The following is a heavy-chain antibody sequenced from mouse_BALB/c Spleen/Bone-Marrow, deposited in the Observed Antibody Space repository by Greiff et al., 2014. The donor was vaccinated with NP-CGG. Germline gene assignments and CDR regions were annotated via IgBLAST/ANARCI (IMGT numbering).Heavy chain of an antibody. CDR3: ARGYAMAY. CDR1: GYTFSSYW. CDR2: ILPGSGST. Sequence: QVQLKESGAELMKPGASVKISCKATGYTFSSYWIEWGKQRLGHGLEWIGEILPGSGSTNYNEKFKGKATFTADTSSNTAYMQLSSPTSQASAVFCCARGYAMAYWGQGTSVTVSA. V-gene: IGHV1-9*01. J-gene: IGHJ4*01.